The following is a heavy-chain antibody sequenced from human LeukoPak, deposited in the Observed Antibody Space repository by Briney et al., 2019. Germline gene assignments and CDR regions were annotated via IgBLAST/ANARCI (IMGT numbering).Heavy chain of an antibody. J-gene: IGHJ4*02. V-gene: IGHV3-23*01. CDR1: GFTFSSHG. CDR3: ARAGTTDAFDY. Sequence: GGSLRLSCAASGFTFSSHGMNWVRQAPGKGLEWVSGIRGDGVTTYYADSVEGRFTISRDNSKNSLYLQMNSLRAEDTAVYYCARAGTTDAFDYWGQGTLVTVSS. D-gene: IGHD1-1*01. CDR2: IRGDGVTT.